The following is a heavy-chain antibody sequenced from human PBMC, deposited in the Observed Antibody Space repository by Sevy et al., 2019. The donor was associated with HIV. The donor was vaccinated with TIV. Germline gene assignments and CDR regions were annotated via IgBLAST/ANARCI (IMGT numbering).Heavy chain of an antibody. Sequence: GGSLRLSCAGSGFTFRSYGIHWVRQSPGKGLEWVAFISFDGRNTYSADSVKGRFTVSRDNSNNAVYLQMNNLRTEDTAVYYCATSRYCSGGSCYGADYYYGMDVWGQGTTVTVSS. V-gene: IGHV3-30*03. CDR3: ATSRYCSGGSCYGADYYYGMDV. CDR1: GFTFRSYG. J-gene: IGHJ6*02. D-gene: IGHD2-15*01. CDR2: ISFDGRNT.